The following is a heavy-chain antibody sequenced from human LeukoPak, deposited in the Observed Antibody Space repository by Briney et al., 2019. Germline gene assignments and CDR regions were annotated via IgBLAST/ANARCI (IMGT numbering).Heavy chain of an antibody. Sequence: GGSLRLSCAASGFSVSSKYMSWVRQAPGKGLEWVSVIYSGDTTYYADSVKGRFTISRDNSKNTLYLQMNSLRAEDTAVYYCARAGGYSSSYIYYFDYWGQGTLVTVSS. CDR2: IYSGDTT. J-gene: IGHJ4*02. CDR1: GFSVSSKY. CDR3: ARAGGYSSSYIYYFDY. V-gene: IGHV3-53*01. D-gene: IGHD6-13*01.